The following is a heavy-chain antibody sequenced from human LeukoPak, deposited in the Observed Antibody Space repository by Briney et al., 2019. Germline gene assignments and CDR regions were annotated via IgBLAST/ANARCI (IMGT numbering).Heavy chain of an antibody. Sequence: SETLSLTCTVSGGSISSGDYYWSWIRQPPGKGLEWIGYIYYSGSTYYSPSLKSRVTISVDTSKNQFSLKLSSVTAADTAVYYCARGTSLLWFGELLSWFDPWGQGTLVTVSS. CDR1: GGSISSGDYY. D-gene: IGHD3-10*01. CDR3: ARGTSLLWFGELLSWFDP. CDR2: IYYSGST. V-gene: IGHV4-30-4*01. J-gene: IGHJ5*02.